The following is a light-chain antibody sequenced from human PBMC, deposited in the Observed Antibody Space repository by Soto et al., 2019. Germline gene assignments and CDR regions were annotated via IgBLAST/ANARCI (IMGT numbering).Light chain of an antibody. CDR3: QQSYFTPSSFT. J-gene: IGKJ3*01. CDR1: QAIKGY. Sequence: DIPMTQSPSSLSASVGDRVTITCRASQAIKGYLNWYQQKSGRAPKLLIYAASSLQSGDPSRFRGSGSATDFTLTITRLQPEDFATYICQQSYFTPSSFTFGPGT. CDR2: AAS. V-gene: IGKV1-39*01.